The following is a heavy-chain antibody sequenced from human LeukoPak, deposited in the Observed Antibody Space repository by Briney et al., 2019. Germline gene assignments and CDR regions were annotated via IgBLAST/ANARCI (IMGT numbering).Heavy chain of an antibody. Sequence: ASVKVSCKASGGTFSSYAINWVRQAPGQGLEWMGRIIPIFGITNYAQKLQGRVTITADKSTSTAYKELSSLRSEDTAVYYCARDFRRHYDSGGYSHFDYWGQGTLVTVSS. CDR2: IIPIFGIT. J-gene: IGHJ4*02. V-gene: IGHV1-69*04. D-gene: IGHD3-22*01. CDR1: GGTFSSYA. CDR3: ARDFRRHYDSGGYSHFDY.